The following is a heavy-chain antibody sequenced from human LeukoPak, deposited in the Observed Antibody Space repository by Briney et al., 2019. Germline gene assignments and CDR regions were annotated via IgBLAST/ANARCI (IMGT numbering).Heavy chain of an antibody. CDR2: TYYRSKWYD. CDR3: ARQGEINNWNYAWLNWFDP. V-gene: IGHV6-1*01. CDR1: GDSVSSNSAA. D-gene: IGHD1-7*01. Sequence: SQTLSLTCAISGDSVSSNSAAWNWIRQSPSRGLEWLGRTYYRSKWYDDYAVSVKSRITINPDTSKNQFSLQLNSVTPEDTAVYYCARQGEINNWNYAWLNWFDPWGQGTLVTVSS. J-gene: IGHJ5*02.